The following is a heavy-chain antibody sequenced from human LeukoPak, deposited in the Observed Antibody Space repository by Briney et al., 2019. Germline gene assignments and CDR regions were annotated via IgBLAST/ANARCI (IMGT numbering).Heavy chain of an antibody. Sequence: GGSLRLSCAASGFTFSNYAMSWVRQAPGKGLEWVSGISGSDGTTYYADSVKGRFTISRDNSKNTLYLQMNSLRAEDTAVYYCARGDTRDAFDIWGQGTMVTVSS. D-gene: IGHD5-18*01. J-gene: IGHJ3*02. CDR3: ARGDTRDAFDI. CDR1: GFTFSNYA. V-gene: IGHV3-23*01. CDR2: ISGSDGTT.